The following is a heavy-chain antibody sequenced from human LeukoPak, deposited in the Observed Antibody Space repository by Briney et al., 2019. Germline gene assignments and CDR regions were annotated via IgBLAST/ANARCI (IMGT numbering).Heavy chain of an antibody. CDR1: GYTFTSYD. Sequence: ASVKVSCKASGYTFTSYDINWVRQAPGQGLEWMGWMNPNNGNTGYAQKFQGRVTITRNASISTAYMELSSLRSEDTAVYYCARGVYYDSSGYYNWGQGTLVTASS. D-gene: IGHD3-22*01. CDR3: ARGVYYDSSGYYN. V-gene: IGHV1-8*03. J-gene: IGHJ4*02. CDR2: MNPNNGNT.